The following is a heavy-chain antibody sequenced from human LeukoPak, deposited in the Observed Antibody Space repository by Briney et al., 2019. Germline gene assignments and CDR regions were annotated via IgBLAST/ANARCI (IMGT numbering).Heavy chain of an antibody. D-gene: IGHD2-21*01. Sequence: PGGSLRLSCAASGFTVSSNYMSWVRQAPGKGLEWVSVIYSGGSTYYADSVKGRFTISRDNSKNTLYLQMNSLRAEDTAVYYCARTRIVAGVYFQHWGQGTLVTVSS. CDR3: ARTRIVAGVYFQH. V-gene: IGHV3-66*01. CDR2: IYSGGST. CDR1: GFTVSSNY. J-gene: IGHJ1*01.